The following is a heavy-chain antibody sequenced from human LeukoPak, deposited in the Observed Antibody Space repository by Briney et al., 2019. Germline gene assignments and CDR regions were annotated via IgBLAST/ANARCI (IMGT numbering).Heavy chain of an antibody. J-gene: IGHJ4*02. CDR3: AVSLVGATPFDY. Sequence: PSETLSLTCAVYGGSFSGYYWSWIRQPPGKGLEGIGEIKHSGSTNYNPPLKSRVPISVDTSKNQFSLKLSSVTAADTAVSYCAVSLVGATPFDYWGQGTLVTVSS. D-gene: IGHD1-26*01. CDR2: IKHSGST. V-gene: IGHV4-34*01. CDR1: GGSFSGYY.